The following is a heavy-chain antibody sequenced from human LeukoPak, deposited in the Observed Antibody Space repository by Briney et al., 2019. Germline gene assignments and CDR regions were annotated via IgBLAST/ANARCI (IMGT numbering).Heavy chain of an antibody. Sequence: SETLSLTCTVSGGSISSSSYYWGWIRQPPGKGLEWIGSIYYSGSTYYNPSLKSRVTISVDTSKNQFSLKLSSVTAADAAVYYCARETIAVAGTGAYYYYGMDVWGQGTTVTVSS. V-gene: IGHV4-39*07. CDR3: ARETIAVAGTGAYYYYGMDV. CDR1: GGSISSSSYY. J-gene: IGHJ6*02. CDR2: IYYSGST. D-gene: IGHD6-19*01.